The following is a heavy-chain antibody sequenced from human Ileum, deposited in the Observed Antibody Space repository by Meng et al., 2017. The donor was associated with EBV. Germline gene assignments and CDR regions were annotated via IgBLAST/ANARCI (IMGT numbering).Heavy chain of an antibody. D-gene: IGHD2-21*02. CDR3: ARIPYGDIYSAYFDY. CDR2: IYHSGAT. V-gene: IGHV4-4*02. Sequence: QVQVMGSVPGLVKPSGPVSLTCTVSGGSVNGHPWWSWVRQPPGEGLEWIGQIYHSGATNYNPSLKSRVTISVDTSENQFSLELNSVTAADTAVYYCARIPYGDIYSAYFDYWSPGTLVTGSS. J-gene: IGHJ4*02. CDR1: GGSVNGHPW.